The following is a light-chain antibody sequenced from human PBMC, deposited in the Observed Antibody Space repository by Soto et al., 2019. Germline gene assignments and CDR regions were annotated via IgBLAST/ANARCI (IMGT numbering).Light chain of an antibody. CDR2: GAS. Sequence: EVLLTQSPGTLSLSPGETATLSCRASQSIGSNYLAWYQQKPGQAPRLLIYGASKRATGIPDRFSGSGSGAEFTLTISRLEPEDFALYYCQQHDTSLTWTFGQGTKVDIK. V-gene: IGKV3-20*01. J-gene: IGKJ1*01. CDR3: QQHDTSLTWT. CDR1: QSIGSNY.